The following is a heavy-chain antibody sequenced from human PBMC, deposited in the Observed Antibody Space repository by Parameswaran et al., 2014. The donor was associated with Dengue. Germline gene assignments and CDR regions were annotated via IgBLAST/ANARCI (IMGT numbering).Heavy chain of an antibody. J-gene: IGHJ4*02. D-gene: IGHD1-26*01. Sequence: VRQMPGKGLEWMGIIYPGDSDTRYSPSFQGQVTISADKSISTAYLQWSSLKASDTAMYYCARRNAGGAPAFDYWGQGTLVTVSS. CDR3: ARRNAGGAPAFDY. V-gene: IGHV5-51*01. CDR2: IYPGDSDT.